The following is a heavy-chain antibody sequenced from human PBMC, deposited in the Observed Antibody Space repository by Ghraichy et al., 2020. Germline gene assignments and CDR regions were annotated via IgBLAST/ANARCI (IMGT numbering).Heavy chain of an antibody. CDR1: GGSIGSRHYY. V-gene: IGHV4-39*07. D-gene: IGHD6-13*01. CDR2: VYFSGST. Sequence: SETLSLTCTVSGGSIGSRHYYWGWIRQPPGKGLEWIGIVYFSGSTYYNLSLKSRVTISVDTSKNQFSLKLNSVTAADTAVYYCARDHGLYSSSWIFDYWGQGTLVTVSS. J-gene: IGHJ4*02. CDR3: ARDHGLYSSSWIFDY.